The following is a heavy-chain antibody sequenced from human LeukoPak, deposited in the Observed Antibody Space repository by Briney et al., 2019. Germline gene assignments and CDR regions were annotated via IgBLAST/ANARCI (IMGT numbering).Heavy chain of an antibody. CDR2: INWNGGST. Sequence: GGSLRLSCAASGFSFSNYGMNWVRQAPGKGLEWVSGINWNGGSTGYADSVKGRFTISRDNAKNSLYLQMNSLRAEDTALYYCARDRSMTHFDYWGQGTLVTVSS. V-gene: IGHV3-20*04. J-gene: IGHJ4*02. CDR3: ARDRSMTHFDY. CDR1: GFSFSNYG.